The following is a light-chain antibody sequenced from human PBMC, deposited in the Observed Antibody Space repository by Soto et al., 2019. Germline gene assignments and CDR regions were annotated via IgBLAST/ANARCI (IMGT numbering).Light chain of an antibody. CDR3: SSYAGRNNVI. J-gene: IGLJ2*01. CDR2: EVN. V-gene: IGLV2-8*01. CDR1: SSDISKYNY. Sequence: QSVLTQPPSVSGSPGQSVTISCTGTSSDISKYNYVSWYQQHPGKAPKLLIYEVNKRPSEVPERFSGSKSANTASLTVSGLQAEDEADYYCSSYAGRNNVIFGGGTKVTVL.